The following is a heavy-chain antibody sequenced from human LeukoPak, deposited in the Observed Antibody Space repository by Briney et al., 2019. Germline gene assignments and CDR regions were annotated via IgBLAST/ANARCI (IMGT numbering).Heavy chain of an antibody. CDR2: INAGNGNT. V-gene: IGHV1-3*01. CDR3: ARGPLDYDYVWGSYRTDY. J-gene: IGHJ4*02. CDR1: GYTFTSYA. Sequence: GASVKVSCKASGYTFTSYAMHWVRQAPGQRLEWMGWINAGNGNTKYSQKFQGRVTITRDTSASTAYMELSSLRSEDTAVYYCARGPLDYDYVWGSYRTDYWGQGTLVTVSS. D-gene: IGHD3-16*02.